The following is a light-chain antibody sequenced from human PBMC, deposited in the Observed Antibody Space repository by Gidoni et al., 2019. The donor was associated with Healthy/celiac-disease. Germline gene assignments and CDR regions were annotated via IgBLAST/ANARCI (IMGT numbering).Light chain of an antibody. V-gene: IGKV3-15*01. J-gene: IGKJ1*01. Sequence: EIVMTQSPATLSVSPGESATLSCRASPSVSSNLAWYQQKPGQAPRLLIYGASTRATGIPARFSGSGSGTEFTLTISSLQSEDFAVYYCQQYNNWPQTFGQGTKVEIK. CDR3: QQYNNWPQT. CDR1: PSVSSN. CDR2: GAS.